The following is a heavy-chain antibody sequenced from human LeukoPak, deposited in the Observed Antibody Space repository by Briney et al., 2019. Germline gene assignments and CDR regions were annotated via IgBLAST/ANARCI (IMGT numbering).Heavy chain of an antibody. V-gene: IGHV3-21*01. D-gene: IGHD3-22*01. CDR3: ARTLPYYYDSSGYFDY. CDR1: GFTFSSYS. J-gene: IGHJ4*02. Sequence: GGSLRLSCAASGFTFSSYSMNWVRQAPGKGLEWVSSISSSSSYIYYADSVKGRFTISRDNAKNSLYLQMNSLRAEDTAVYNCARTLPYYYDSSGYFDYWGQGTLVTVSS. CDR2: ISSSSSYI.